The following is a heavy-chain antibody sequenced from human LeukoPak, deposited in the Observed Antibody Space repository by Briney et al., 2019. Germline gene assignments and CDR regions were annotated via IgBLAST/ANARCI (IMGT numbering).Heavy chain of an antibody. CDR1: GHTFCTYT. J-gene: IGHJ4*02. CDR2: INAGNGNT. D-gene: IGHD1-26*01. V-gene: IGHV1-3*01. Sequence: EASVKVSCKGSGHTFCTYTMHWVRQAPGQRPEWMGWINAGNGNTEYSHKFQGRLTITRDASASIAYMELSSLRSEDTAVYFCARDRFRSTFWDYWGQGTLVTVSS. CDR3: ARDRFRSTFWDY.